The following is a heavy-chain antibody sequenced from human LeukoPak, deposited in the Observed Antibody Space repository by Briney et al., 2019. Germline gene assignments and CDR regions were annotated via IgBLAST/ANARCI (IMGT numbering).Heavy chain of an antibody. CDR3: ASRTTLTNALSFDY. CDR1: GYFDSSGYY. Sequence: PSETLSLTCGVSGYFDSSGYYWGWIRQPPGKGLEWIGNIYNTGSTYYNPSLKSRVTISVDTSNNQFSLKLSSVTSADTAVYYCASRTTLTNALSFDYWGQGSLVIVSS. D-gene: IGHD1-1*01. V-gene: IGHV4-38-2*01. CDR2: IYNTGST. J-gene: IGHJ4*02.